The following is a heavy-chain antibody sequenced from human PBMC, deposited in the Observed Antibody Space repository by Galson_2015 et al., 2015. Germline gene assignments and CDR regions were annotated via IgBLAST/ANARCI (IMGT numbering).Heavy chain of an antibody. V-gene: IGHV1-69*13. CDR1: GGTFSSYA. CDR2: IIPIFGTA. Sequence: SVKVSCKASGGTFSSYAISWVRQAPGQGLEWMGGIIPIFGTANYAQKFQGRVTITADESTSTAYMELSSLRSEDTAVYYCARGAIVATITSSGWYSIGMDVWGQGTTVTVSS. CDR3: ARGAIVATITSSGWYSIGMDV. J-gene: IGHJ6*02. D-gene: IGHD5-12*01.